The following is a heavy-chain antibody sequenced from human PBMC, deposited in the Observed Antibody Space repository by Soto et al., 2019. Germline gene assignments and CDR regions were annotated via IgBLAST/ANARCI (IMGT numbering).Heavy chain of an antibody. J-gene: IGHJ3*02. CDR2: ISGSGGST. CDR1: GFTFSSYA. V-gene: IGHV3-23*01. D-gene: IGHD3-22*01. Sequence: EVPLLESGGGLVQPGGSLRLSCAASGFTFSSYAMSWVRQAPGKGLEWVSAISGSGGSTYYADSVKGRFTISRDNSKNTLYLQMNSLRAEDTAVYYCAKDRGEMHYYDSSPDAFDIWGQGTMVTVSS. CDR3: AKDRGEMHYYDSSPDAFDI.